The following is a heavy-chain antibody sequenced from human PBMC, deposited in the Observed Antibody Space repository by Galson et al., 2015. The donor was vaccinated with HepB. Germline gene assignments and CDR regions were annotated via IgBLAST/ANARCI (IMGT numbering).Heavy chain of an antibody. Sequence: SLRLSCAASGFTFRTYTMHWVRQAPGKGLEWISYISSASKTIHYADSVKGRFTISRDNAKNSLYLQMNSLRAEDTAVYYCARDRRSSLSTFYYYYGLDVWGQGTTLTVSS. D-gene: IGHD6-6*01. CDR3: ARDRRSSLSTFYYYYGLDV. CDR2: ISSASKTI. V-gene: IGHV3-48*01. J-gene: IGHJ6*02. CDR1: GFTFRTYT.